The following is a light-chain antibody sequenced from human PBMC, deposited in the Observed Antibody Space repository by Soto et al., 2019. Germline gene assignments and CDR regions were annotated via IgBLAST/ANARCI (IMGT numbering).Light chain of an antibody. J-gene: IGLJ3*02. CDR2: DDR. V-gene: IGLV3-21*02. CDR3: QVWDGSGDQV. CDR1: NIGGKS. Sequence: SYELTQPPSVSVAPGQTARITCGGDNIGGKSVHWYQQRPGQAPVLVVYDDRDRPSGIPERFSGSNSGNTATLTISRVEARDEADYYCQVWDGSGDQVFGGGTKLTVL.